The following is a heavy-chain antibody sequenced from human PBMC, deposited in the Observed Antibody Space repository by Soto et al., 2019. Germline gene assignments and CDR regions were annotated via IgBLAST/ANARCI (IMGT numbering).Heavy chain of an antibody. CDR1: GFTFRNYG. CDR3: VVQYYFDY. CDR2: ISYDGSNK. J-gene: IGHJ4*02. Sequence: QVQVLESGGGVVQPGRSLRLSCAASGFTFRNYGMHWVGQAPGKGLEWVAVISYDGSNKYYADSVKGRFTISRDNSKNTLSLQMNSLRAEDTAVYYCVVQYYFDYWGQGTLVTVSS. V-gene: IGHV3-30*03.